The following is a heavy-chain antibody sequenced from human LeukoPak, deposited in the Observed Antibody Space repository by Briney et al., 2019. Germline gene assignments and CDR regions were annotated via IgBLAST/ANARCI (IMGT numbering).Heavy chain of an antibody. CDR2: MNPNSGNT. D-gene: IGHD4-23*01. CDR1: GYTFTSYD. Sequence: GASVKVSCKASGYTFTSYDINWVRQATGQGLEWMGWMNPNSGNTGYAQKFQGRVTITRNTSTSTAYMELSSLRSEDTAVYYCARVVSLYYYYYMDVWDKGTTVTVSS. CDR3: ARVVSLYYYYYMDV. J-gene: IGHJ6*03. V-gene: IGHV1-8*03.